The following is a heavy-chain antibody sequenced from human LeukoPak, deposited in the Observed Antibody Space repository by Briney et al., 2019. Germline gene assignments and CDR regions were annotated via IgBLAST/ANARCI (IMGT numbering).Heavy chain of an antibody. J-gene: IGHJ4*02. Sequence: GGSLRLSCATSGFTLSSFYMHWVRQRPGKGLVWVSRINSDGTDTKYADSAKGRFTISRDNTKNTVYLQMNNLGAEDTAVYYCARGAWGYSVHFDNWGQGAQVTVSS. CDR1: GFTLSSFY. CDR3: ARGAWGYSVHFDN. CDR2: INSDGTDT. V-gene: IGHV3-74*03. D-gene: IGHD3-16*01.